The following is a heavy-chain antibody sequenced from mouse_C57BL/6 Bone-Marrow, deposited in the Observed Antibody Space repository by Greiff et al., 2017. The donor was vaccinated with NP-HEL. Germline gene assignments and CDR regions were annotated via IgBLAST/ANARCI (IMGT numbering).Heavy chain of an antibody. CDR1: GYTFTSYG. CDR3: ARSPLYDGYFSRFAY. J-gene: IGHJ3*01. D-gene: IGHD2-3*01. Sequence: VQLQQSGAELARPGASVKLSCKASGYTFTSYGISWVKQRTGQGLEWIGEIYPRSGNTYYNEKFKGKATLTADKSSSTAYMELRSLTSEDSAVYFCARSPLYDGYFSRFAYWGQGTLVTVSA. CDR2: IYPRSGNT. V-gene: IGHV1-81*01.